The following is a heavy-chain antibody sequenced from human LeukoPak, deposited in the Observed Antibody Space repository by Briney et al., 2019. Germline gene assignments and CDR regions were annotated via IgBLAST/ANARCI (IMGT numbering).Heavy chain of an antibody. CDR3: ARDRQQLVLGITDY. CDR2: ISYDGSNK. J-gene: IGHJ4*02. Sequence: GGSLRLSCAASGFTFSSYGMHWVRQAPGKGLEWVAVISYDGSNKYYADSVKGRFTISRDNAKNSLYLQMNSLRAEDTAVYYCARDRQQLVLGITDYWGQGTLVTVSS. CDR1: GFTFSSYG. V-gene: IGHV3-30*03. D-gene: IGHD6-13*01.